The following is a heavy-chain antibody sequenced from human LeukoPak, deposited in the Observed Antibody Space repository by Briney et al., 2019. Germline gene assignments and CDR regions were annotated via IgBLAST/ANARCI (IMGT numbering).Heavy chain of an antibody. J-gene: IGHJ4*02. CDR1: GGSFSGYY. V-gene: IGHV4-34*01. Sequence: PSETLSLTCAVYGGSFSGYYWSWIRQPPGKGLEWIGEINHSGSTNYNPSLKSRVTISVDTPKNQFSLKLSSVTAADTAVYYCARDEVAATLGYWGQGTLVTVSS. CDR2: INHSGST. CDR3: ARDEVAATLGY. D-gene: IGHD2-15*01.